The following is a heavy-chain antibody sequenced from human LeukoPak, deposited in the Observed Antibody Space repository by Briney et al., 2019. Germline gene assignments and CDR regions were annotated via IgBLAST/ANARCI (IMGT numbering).Heavy chain of an antibody. V-gene: IGHV1-18*01. Sequence: ASVKVSCKASGYTFTSYGISWVRQAPGQGLEWMGWISAYNGNTNYAQKFQGRVTMTRDTSISTAYMELSRLRSDDTAVYYCASNLELRPMGYWGQGTLVTVSS. D-gene: IGHD1-7*01. CDR2: ISAYNGNT. CDR3: ASNLELRPMGY. CDR1: GYTFTSYG. J-gene: IGHJ4*02.